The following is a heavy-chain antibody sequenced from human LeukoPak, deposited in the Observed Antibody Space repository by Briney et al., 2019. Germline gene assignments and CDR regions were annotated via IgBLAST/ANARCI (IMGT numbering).Heavy chain of an antibody. D-gene: IGHD1-26*01. CDR3: AIRYSGSYNDY. CDR1: GYSFTSYW. V-gene: IGHV5-51*01. CDR2: IYPGDSDT. Sequence: GESLKISCKGSGYSFTSYWICWVRQMPGKGLEWMGIIYPGDSDTRYSPSFQGHVSISDDKSISTAYLQWSSLKASDTAMYYCAIRYSGSYNDYWGQGTLVTVSS. J-gene: IGHJ4*02.